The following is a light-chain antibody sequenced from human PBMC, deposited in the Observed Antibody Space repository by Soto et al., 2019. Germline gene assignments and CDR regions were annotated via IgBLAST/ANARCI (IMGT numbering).Light chain of an antibody. CDR2: EVT. Sequence: QSVLTQPPSASGSPGQSVTISCTGTSSDVGAYNYVSWYQQHAGKAPKLVIYEVTKRPSGVPDRFSGSKSANTASLTVSGLQAEDEAHYSCRSFASSNTWVFGGGTQLTVL. CDR1: SSDVGAYNY. V-gene: IGLV2-8*01. CDR3: RSFASSNTWV. J-gene: IGLJ3*02.